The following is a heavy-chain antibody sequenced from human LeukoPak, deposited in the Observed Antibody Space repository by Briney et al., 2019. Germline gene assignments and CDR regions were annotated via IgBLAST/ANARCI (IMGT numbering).Heavy chain of an antibody. Sequence: ASVKVSCKASADSLTGYYLHWVRQAPGQGLQWIRWIEPNNGDTEYAQKFQGRVTRTRDRSISTAYMELGRLTSDDTAVYYCARRCRNGLDAFDMWGEGTMVSVSS. CDR3: ARRCRNGLDAFDM. D-gene: IGHD1-14*01. V-gene: IGHV1-2*02. CDR1: ADSLTGYY. CDR2: IEPNNGDT. J-gene: IGHJ3*02.